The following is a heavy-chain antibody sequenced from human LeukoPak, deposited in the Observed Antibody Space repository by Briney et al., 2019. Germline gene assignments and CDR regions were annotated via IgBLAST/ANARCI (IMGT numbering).Heavy chain of an antibody. CDR2: ISYDGSNK. Sequence: QPGGSLRLSCAASGFTFSSYAMHWVRQAPGKGLEWVAVISYDGSNKYYADSVKGRFTISRDNSKNTLYLQMNSLRAEDTAVYYCARRRGKDIVVVPAAIVGGENYYYYMDVWGKGTTVTVSS. J-gene: IGHJ6*03. V-gene: IGHV3-30-3*01. CDR3: ARRRGKDIVVVPAAIVGGENYYYYMDV. D-gene: IGHD2-2*02. CDR1: GFTFSSYA.